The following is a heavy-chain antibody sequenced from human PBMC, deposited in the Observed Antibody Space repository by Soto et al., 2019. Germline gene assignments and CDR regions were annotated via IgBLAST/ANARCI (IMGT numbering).Heavy chain of an antibody. J-gene: IGHJ6*03. CDR3: ARAGYCSSTSCLLYYYYYMDV. V-gene: IGHV4-34*01. D-gene: IGHD2-2*03. CDR2: INHSGST. CDR1: GGSFSGYY. Sequence: SETLSLTCAVYGGSFSGYYWSWIRQPPGKGLEWIGEINHSGSTNYNPSLKSRVTISVDTSKNQFSLKLSSVTAADTAVYYCARAGYCSSTSCLLYYYYYMDVWGKGTTVTVSS.